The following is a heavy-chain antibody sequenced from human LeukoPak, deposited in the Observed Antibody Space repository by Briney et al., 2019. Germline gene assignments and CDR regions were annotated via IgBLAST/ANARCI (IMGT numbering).Heavy chain of an antibody. D-gene: IGHD2-2*01. Sequence: PGGSLRLSCAASGFTFSNYAMSWVRQAPGKGLEWVSVIIGSGGSTYYADSVKGRFTISRDNAKNSLYLQMNSLRAEDTAVYYCARRTSPFDYWGQGTLVTVSS. CDR1: GFTFSNYA. J-gene: IGHJ4*02. CDR3: ARRTSPFDY. CDR2: IIGSGGST. V-gene: IGHV3-23*01.